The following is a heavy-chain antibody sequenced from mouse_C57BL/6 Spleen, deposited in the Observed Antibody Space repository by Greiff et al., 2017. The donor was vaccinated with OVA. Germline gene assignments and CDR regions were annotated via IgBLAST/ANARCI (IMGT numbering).Heavy chain of an antibody. CDR2: IHPKSGST. Sequence: QVQLQQPGAELVKPGASVKLSCKTSGYTFTSYWMHWVKQRPGQGLEWIGMIHPKSGSTNYNEKFKSKATLTVDKSSSTAYMQLSSLTSEDSAVYYCARVATVVDGWGQGTTLTVSS. V-gene: IGHV1-64*01. CDR3: ARVATVVDG. J-gene: IGHJ2*01. CDR1: GYTFTSYW. D-gene: IGHD1-1*01.